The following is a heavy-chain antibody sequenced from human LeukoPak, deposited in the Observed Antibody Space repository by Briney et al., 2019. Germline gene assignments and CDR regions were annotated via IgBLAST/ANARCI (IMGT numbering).Heavy chain of an antibody. Sequence: GGSLRLSCAASGFTFSTCSMKWVRQAPGKALEWVSSISGSSYHIYYADSVKGRFTISRDNANNLLYLQMNSLRAEDTAVYYCWVCYDSSGYPHNFDYWGQGTLVTVSS. V-gene: IGHV3-21*01. J-gene: IGHJ4*02. CDR3: WVCYDSSGYPHNFDY. CDR2: ISGSSYHI. CDR1: GFTFSTCS. D-gene: IGHD3-22*01.